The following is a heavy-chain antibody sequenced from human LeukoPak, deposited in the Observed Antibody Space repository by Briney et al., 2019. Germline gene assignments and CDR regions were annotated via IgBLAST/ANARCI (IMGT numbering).Heavy chain of an antibody. CDR1: GGSISSGSYY. CDR2: IYTSGST. CDR3: ARERANWGYFDY. Sequence: KTSETLSLTCTVSGGSISSGSYYWSWIRQPAGKGLEWIGRIYTSGSTNYNPSLKSRVTISVDTSKNQFSLKLSSVTAADTAVYYCARERANWGYFDYWGQGTLVTVSS. D-gene: IGHD7-27*01. J-gene: IGHJ4*02. V-gene: IGHV4-61*02.